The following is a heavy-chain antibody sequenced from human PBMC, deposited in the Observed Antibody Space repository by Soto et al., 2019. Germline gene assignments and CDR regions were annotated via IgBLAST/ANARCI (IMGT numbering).Heavy chain of an antibody. CDR3: TAAADFYYYYGMDV. D-gene: IGHD6-13*01. CDR2: ISYDGSNK. V-gene: IGHV3-30-3*01. CDR1: GFTFSSYA. J-gene: IGHJ6*02. Sequence: QVQLVESGGGVVQPGRSLRLSCAASGFTFSSYAMHWVRQAPGKGLEWVAVISYDGSNKYYADSVKGRFTISRDNSKNTLYLQMNSLRAEDTAVYYSTAAADFYYYYGMDVWGQGTTVTVSS.